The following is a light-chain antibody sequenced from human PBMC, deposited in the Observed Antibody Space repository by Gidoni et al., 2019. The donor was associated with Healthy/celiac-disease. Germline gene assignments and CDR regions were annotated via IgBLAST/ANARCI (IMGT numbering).Light chain of an antibody. CDR1: QSVSSSY. Sequence: IVLPQSPGTLSLSPGERATLSCRASQSVSSSYLAWYQQKPGQAPRLLIYGASSRATGIPDRFSGSGSGTDCTLTISRLEPEDFAVYYCQQYGSSPTWTFXXXTKVEIK. CDR3: QQYGSSPTWT. V-gene: IGKV3-20*01. J-gene: IGKJ1*01. CDR2: GAS.